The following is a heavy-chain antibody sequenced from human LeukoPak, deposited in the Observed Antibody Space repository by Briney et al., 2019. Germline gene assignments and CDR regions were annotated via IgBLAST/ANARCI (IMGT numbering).Heavy chain of an antibody. Sequence: SETLSLTCTVSGGSISSGSYYWDWIRQPAGKGLEWIGLIYSSGSTNYSPSLKSRVTISVDRSKNQFSLKLSSVTAADTAVYYWSRSALVQCAITYFDFWGQGTQVTVSP. V-gene: IGHV4-61*02. CDR1: GGSISSGSYY. CDR2: IYSSGST. CDR3: SRSALVQCAITYFDF. J-gene: IGHJ4*02. D-gene: IGHD2-2*01.